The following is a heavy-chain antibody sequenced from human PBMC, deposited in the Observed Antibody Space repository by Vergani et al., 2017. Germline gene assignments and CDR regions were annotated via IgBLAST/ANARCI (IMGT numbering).Heavy chain of an antibody. CDR2: IYYSGST. J-gene: IGHJ4*02. CDR1: GFTFGDYA. CDR3: ARQRSDIVLMVYAREFDY. D-gene: IGHD2-8*01. Sequence: VQLVESGGGLVQPGRSLRLSCTASGFTFGDYAMSWFRQAPGKGLEWIGSIYYSGSTYYNPSLKSRVTISVDTSKNQFSLKLSSVTAADTAVYYCARQRSDIVLMVYAREFDYWGQGTLVTVSS. V-gene: IGHV4-30-2*03.